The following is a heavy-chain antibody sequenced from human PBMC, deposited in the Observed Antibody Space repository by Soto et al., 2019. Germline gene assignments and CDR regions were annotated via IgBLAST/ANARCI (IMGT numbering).Heavy chain of an antibody. CDR2: ISGSGGDT. CDR1: GFTFTNYA. CDR3: ARDRGSSSSIYYYGMDV. V-gene: IGHV3-23*01. D-gene: IGHD6-6*01. Sequence: EVQLLESGGGLVQPGGSLRLSCAASGFTFTNYAMTWVRQAPGKGLEWVSTISGSGGDTYYADSMKGRFTISRDNSKNTLYLQMNSLRAEDTAVYYCARDRGSSSSIYYYGMDVWGQGTTVTVSS. J-gene: IGHJ6*02.